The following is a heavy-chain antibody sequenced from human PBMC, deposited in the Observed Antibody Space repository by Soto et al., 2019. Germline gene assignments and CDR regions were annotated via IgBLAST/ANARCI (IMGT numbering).Heavy chain of an antibody. D-gene: IGHD3-10*01. V-gene: IGHV3-30*18. Sequence: QVQLVESGGGVVQPGRSLRLSCAASGFTFSSYAMHWVHQAPGNGLEWVAVIWYDGSNKNYADSVKGRFTISRDNSKNTLYLQMNSLRTEDTAVYYCAKARHGSGTYSYFDYWGQGILVTVSS. CDR3: AKARHGSGTYSYFDY. CDR1: GFTFSSYA. J-gene: IGHJ4*02. CDR2: IWYDGSNK.